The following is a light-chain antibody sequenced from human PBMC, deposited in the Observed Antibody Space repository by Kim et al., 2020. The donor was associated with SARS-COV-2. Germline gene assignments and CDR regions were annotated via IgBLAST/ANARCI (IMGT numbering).Light chain of an antibody. J-gene: IGKJ5*01. CDR1: QDIRKF. V-gene: IGKV1-33*01. CDR3: QQFGSLPIT. CDR2: DAS. Sequence: DIQMTQSPSSLSASVGDRVTISCQASQDIRKFLNWYQQKPGEAPKLLIFDASDLATWVPSRFSGAGSGTDFSFTVTRLQSEDIATYYCQQFGSLPITFGQGTRLEIK.